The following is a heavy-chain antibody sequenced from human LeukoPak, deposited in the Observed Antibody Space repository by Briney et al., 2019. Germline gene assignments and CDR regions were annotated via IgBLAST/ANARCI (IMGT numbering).Heavy chain of an antibody. V-gene: IGHV1-18*04. Sequence: ASVKLSCTASGYTFTSYGISWVRQAPGQRLEWMGWISAYNGNTNYAQKPQGRVTMTTDTSTSTAYMELRSLRSDDTAVYYCARASLWATVDYWGQGTLVTVSS. D-gene: IGHD2-21*01. J-gene: IGHJ4*02. CDR2: ISAYNGNT. CDR3: ARASLWATVDY. CDR1: GYTFTSYG.